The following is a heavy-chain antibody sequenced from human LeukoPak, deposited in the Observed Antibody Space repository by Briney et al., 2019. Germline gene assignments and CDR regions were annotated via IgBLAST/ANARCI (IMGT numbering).Heavy chain of an antibody. J-gene: IGHJ4*02. CDR2: INTDGSST. CDR1: GFTFSSYW. CDR3: AKDRGGELSDLGNDY. D-gene: IGHD3-16*02. Sequence: GGSLRLSCAASGFTFSSYWMHWVRQAPGKGLVWVSRINTDGSSTSYADSVKGRFTISRDNAKNSLYLQMNSLRAEDTALYYCAKDRGGELSDLGNDYWGQGTLVTVSS. V-gene: IGHV3-74*01.